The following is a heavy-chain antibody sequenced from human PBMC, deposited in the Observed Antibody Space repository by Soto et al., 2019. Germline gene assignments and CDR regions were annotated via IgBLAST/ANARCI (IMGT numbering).Heavy chain of an antibody. D-gene: IGHD2-15*01. CDR2: IDPSDSYT. Sequence: VAYLTITCKPSGYSFTSYWISWVRQMPGKGLEWMGRIDPSDSYTNYSPSFQGHVTISADKSISTAYLPWSSLKASDTAMYYCARRGRNLDYYMEVWGQGTTVSVSS. V-gene: IGHV5-10-1*01. J-gene: IGHJ6*02. CDR1: GYSFTSYW. CDR3: ARRGRNLDYYMEV.